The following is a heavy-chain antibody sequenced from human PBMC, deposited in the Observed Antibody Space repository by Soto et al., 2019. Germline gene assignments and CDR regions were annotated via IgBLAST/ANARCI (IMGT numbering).Heavy chain of an antibody. Sequence: SETLSLTCTVSGGSISSYYWSWIRQPPGKGLEWIGYIYYSGSTNYNPSLKSRVTISVDTSKNQFSLKLSSVTAADTAVYYCARLVRNWFDPWGQGTLVTVSS. CDR2: IYYSGST. CDR1: GGSISSYY. J-gene: IGHJ5*02. CDR3: ARLVRNWFDP. V-gene: IGHV4-59*08. D-gene: IGHD3-10*01.